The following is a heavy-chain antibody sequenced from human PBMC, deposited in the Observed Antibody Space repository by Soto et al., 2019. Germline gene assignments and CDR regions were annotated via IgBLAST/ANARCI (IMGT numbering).Heavy chain of an antibody. V-gene: IGHV1-69*13. D-gene: IGHD6-13*01. Sequence: GASVKVSCKASGGTFSSYAISWVRQAPGQGLEWMGGFIPIFGTANYAQKFQGRVTITADESTSTAYMELSSLRSEDTAVYYCARGGQQLVLNWFDPWGQGTLVTVSS. CDR2: FIPIFGTA. J-gene: IGHJ5*02. CDR3: ARGGQQLVLNWFDP. CDR1: GGTFSSYA.